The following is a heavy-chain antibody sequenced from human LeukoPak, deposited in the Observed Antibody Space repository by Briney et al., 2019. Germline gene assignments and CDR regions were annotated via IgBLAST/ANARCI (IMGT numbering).Heavy chain of an antibody. CDR3: ARSGLTTVLYLD. J-gene: IGHJ4*02. Sequence: PSETLSLTCTVSGGSISSFYWTWIRQPPGKGLEWIGYINYSGNTNSNPSLRSRVTISVDTSKNQFSLKLSSVTAADTAVYFCARSGLTTVLYLDWGQGTLVTVSS. D-gene: IGHD4-11*01. CDR1: GGSISSFY. CDR2: INYSGNT. V-gene: IGHV4-59*12.